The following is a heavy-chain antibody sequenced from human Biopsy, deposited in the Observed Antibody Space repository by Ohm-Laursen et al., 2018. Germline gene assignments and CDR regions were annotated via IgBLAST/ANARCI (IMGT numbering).Heavy chain of an antibody. D-gene: IGHD6-19*01. CDR2: IWYDGTNE. CDR1: GFTFGHYA. V-gene: IGHV3-33*04. Sequence: SLRLSCTASGFTFGHYAMHWARQAPGKGLEWISLIWYDGTNEDYADSVKGRFTISRGNSKNTLYLQINTLTLEDTAFYYCARGLSSGWYGYFDVWGRGTLVTVSS. J-gene: IGHJ2*01. CDR3: ARGLSSGWYGYFDV.